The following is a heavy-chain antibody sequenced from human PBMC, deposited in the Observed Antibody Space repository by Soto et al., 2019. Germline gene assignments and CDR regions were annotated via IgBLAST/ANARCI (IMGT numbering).Heavy chain of an antibody. D-gene: IGHD2-2*02. V-gene: IGHV4-31*03. CDR3: ARRRPTGYCSSTSCYKGWFDP. Sequence: SETLSLTCSVSGGSISSGYYWTWIRQHPGKGLEWIGYIYYSGNTYYNPSLKSRVTISVDKSKNQFSLKLSSVTAADTAVYYCARRRPTGYCSSTSCYKGWFDPWGQGTLVTVSS. CDR1: GGSISSGYY. J-gene: IGHJ5*02. CDR2: IYYSGNT.